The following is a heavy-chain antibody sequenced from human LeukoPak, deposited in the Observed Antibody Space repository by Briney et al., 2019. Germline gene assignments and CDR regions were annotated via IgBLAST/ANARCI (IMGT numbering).Heavy chain of an antibody. V-gene: IGHV6-1*01. D-gene: IGHD7-27*01. Sequence: SQTLSLTCAISGDSVSSNSAAWHWIRQSPSRGLEWLGRTYYRSKWYNDYAVSVKSRISINSDTSKNQFSLQLNSVTPEDTAVYYCAVTGDRGGAFDIWGQGTMVTVSS. J-gene: IGHJ3*02. CDR2: TYYRSKWYN. CDR1: GDSVSSNSAA. CDR3: AVTGDRGGAFDI.